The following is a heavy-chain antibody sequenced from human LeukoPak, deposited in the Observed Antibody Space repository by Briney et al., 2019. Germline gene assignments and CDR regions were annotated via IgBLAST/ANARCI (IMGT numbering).Heavy chain of an antibody. D-gene: IGHD6-6*01. CDR3: ASIAARRDLRPPVP. V-gene: IGHV1-46*01. CDR2: INPSGGST. CDR1: GYTFTSYN. Sequence: ASVKVSCKASGYTFTSYNMYWVRQAPGQGLEWMGIINPSGGSTNYAQKFQGRVTMTRDTSISTAYMELNRLRSDDTAIYYCASIAARRDLRPPVPWGQGTLVTVSS. J-gene: IGHJ5*02.